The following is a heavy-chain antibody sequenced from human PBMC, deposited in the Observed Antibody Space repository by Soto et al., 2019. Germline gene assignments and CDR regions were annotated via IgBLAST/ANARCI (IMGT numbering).Heavy chain of an antibody. CDR2: TYYRSKWYN. D-gene: IGHD3-22*01. J-gene: IGHJ5*02. Sequence: SQTLSLTCAISGDSVSSNSAAWNWIRQSPSRGLEWLGRTYYRSKWYNDYAVSVKSRITINQDTPKYQFSLQLTSVTPEDTAVYYCARSCLITMMHCGWFDPWGQGTLVTVSS. CDR1: GDSVSSNSAA. V-gene: IGHV6-1*01. CDR3: ARSCLITMMHCGWFDP.